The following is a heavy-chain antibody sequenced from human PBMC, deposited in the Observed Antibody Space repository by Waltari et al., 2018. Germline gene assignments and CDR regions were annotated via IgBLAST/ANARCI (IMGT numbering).Heavy chain of an antibody. Sequence: QLQLQESGPGLVKPSETLSLTCTVSGGSISSRSYYWGWIRQPPGKGLEWIGSIYYSGSTYYNPSLKSRVTISVDTSKNQFSLKLSSVTAADTAVYYCARITLGQGVLVDYWGQGTLVTVSS. J-gene: IGHJ4*02. CDR2: IYYSGST. CDR1: GGSISSRSYY. V-gene: IGHV4-39*07. D-gene: IGHD3-10*01. CDR3: ARITLGQGVLVDY.